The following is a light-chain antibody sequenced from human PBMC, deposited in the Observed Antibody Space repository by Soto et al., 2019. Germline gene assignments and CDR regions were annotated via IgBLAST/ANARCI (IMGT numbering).Light chain of an antibody. Sequence: EIVMTQSPATLSVSPGERATLSCRASQSVSSNFAWYQQKPGQAPRLLFYGASTRATGIPARFSGSGSGTEFTLTISSLQSEDSDVYCCQQYNNWHGTLGQGTKVDLK. CDR1: QSVSSN. V-gene: IGKV3-15*01. CDR2: GAS. J-gene: IGKJ1*01. CDR3: QQYNNWHGT.